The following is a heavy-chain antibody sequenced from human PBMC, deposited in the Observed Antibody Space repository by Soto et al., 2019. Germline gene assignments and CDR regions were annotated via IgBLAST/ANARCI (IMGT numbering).Heavy chain of an antibody. Sequence: GSLRLSCSASEFPFSNHAMHWVRQAPGKGLEYVSAINYNGGTTYYVDSVKGRFTISRDNSKNTLYLQMSSLKVEDTAMYHCVTWGGIEARNLDHWGQGTLVTVSS. CDR1: EFPFSNHA. J-gene: IGHJ4*02. V-gene: IGHV3-64D*06. D-gene: IGHD6-6*01. CDR3: VTWGGIEARNLDH. CDR2: INYNGGTT.